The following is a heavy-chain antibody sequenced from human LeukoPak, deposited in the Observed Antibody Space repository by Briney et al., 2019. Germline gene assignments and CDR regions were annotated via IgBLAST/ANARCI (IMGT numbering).Heavy chain of an antibody. D-gene: IGHD6-19*01. CDR2: LSGSGGST. J-gene: IGHJ4*02. Sequence: GGSLRLSCATSGFTFSSSTFGSYTMNWVRQAPGKGLEWVSALSGSGGSTYYADSVKGRFAISRDNSKNTLYLQMNSLRAEDTAVYYCAKLKYSSGWLLDYWGQGTLVTVSS. CDR3: AKLKYSSGWLLDY. V-gene: IGHV3-23*01. CDR1: GFTFSSSTFGSYT.